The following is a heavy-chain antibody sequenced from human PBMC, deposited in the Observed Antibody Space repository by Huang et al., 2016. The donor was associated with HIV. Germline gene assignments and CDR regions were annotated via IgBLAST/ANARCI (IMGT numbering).Heavy chain of an antibody. CDR2: MKNNLDGGTT. V-gene: IGHV3-15*01. Sequence: EVQLIESGGGLVKAGSTLRLSCDVSGLSFSTVWMSWVRSTPGKGLEWVAIMKNNLDGGTTDYAAPVRGRFIISRDDSKNRMDLQMHDLKAADTAVYYCTTWISTAAGGNWGQGTLVTVSS. CDR3: TTWISTAAGGN. J-gene: IGHJ4*02. D-gene: IGHD2-15*01. CDR1: GLSFSTVW.